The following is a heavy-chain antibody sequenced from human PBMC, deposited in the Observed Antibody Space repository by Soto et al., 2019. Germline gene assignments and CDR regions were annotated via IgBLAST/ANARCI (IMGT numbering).Heavy chain of an antibody. CDR1: Y. CDR3: ARGYSGYDPY. CDR2: INHSGST. D-gene: IGHD5-12*01. J-gene: IGHJ4*02. Sequence: YWSGIRQPPGKGLEWIGEINHSGSTNYNPSLKSRVTISVDTSKNQFSLKLSSVTAADTAVYYCARGYSGYDPYWGQGTLVTVSS. V-gene: IGHV4-34*01.